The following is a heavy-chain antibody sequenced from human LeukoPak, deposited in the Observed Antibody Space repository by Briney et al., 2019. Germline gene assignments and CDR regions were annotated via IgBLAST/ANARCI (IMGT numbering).Heavy chain of an antibody. V-gene: IGHV1-2*02. CDR2: INPNSGGT. CDR3: ATMGATNFDH. J-gene: IGHJ4*02. Sequence: ASVKVSCKASGYTFTDYYIHWVRQAPGQGLEWLGWINPNSGGTNYAQKFQGRVTATRDTSINTAYMEVSRLRFDDTAVYYCATMGATNFDHWGQGTLVTVSS. CDR1: GYTFTDYY. D-gene: IGHD1-26*01.